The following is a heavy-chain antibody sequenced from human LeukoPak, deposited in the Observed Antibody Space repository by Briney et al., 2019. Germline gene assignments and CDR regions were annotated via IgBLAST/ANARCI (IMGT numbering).Heavy chain of an antibody. D-gene: IGHD3-10*01. J-gene: IGHJ4*02. V-gene: IGHV3-74*01. CDR3: ATPGGSGDYPYPTYFNY. CDR2: ITNDGSST. Sequence: GGSLRLSCAASGLTFSSHWMHWVRQAPGKGLVWVSRITNDGSSTTYADSVKGRFTISRDNAKNMLYLQVNSLRAEDTAVYYCATPGGSGDYPYPTYFNYWGQGTLITVSS. CDR1: GLTFSSHW.